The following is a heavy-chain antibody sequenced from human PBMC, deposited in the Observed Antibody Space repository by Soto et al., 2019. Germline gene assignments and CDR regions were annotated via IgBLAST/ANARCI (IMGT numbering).Heavy chain of an antibody. CDR1: GFTFSSYR. CDR3: ARALSNYGDYLGTFDY. V-gene: IGHV3-21*01. CDR2: ISSSSSYI. D-gene: IGHD4-17*01. J-gene: IGHJ4*02. Sequence: LRLSCAASGFTFSSYRMNWVRQAPGKGLEWVSSISSSSSYIYYADSVKGRFTISRDNAKKSLYLQMNSLRVEDTAVYYCARALSNYGDYLGTFDYWGQGTLVTVSS.